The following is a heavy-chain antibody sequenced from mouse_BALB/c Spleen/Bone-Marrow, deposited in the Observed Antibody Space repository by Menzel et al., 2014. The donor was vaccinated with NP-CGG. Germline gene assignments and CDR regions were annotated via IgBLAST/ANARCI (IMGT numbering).Heavy chain of an antibody. V-gene: IGHV14-3*02. J-gene: IGHJ3*01. CDR3: AVYYYGSSLFAY. CDR1: GFNIKDTY. Sequence: EVQLQQSGAELVKPGASVKLSCTASGFNIKDTYMHRVKQGPEQGLEWIGRIDPANGNTKYDPKFQGKATITADTSSNTAYLQLSSLTSEDTAVYYCAVYYYGSSLFAYWGQGTLVTVSA. D-gene: IGHD1-1*01. CDR2: IDPANGNT.